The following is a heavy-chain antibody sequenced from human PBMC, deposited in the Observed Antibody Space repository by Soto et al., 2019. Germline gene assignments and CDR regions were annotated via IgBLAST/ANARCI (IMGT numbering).Heavy chain of an antibody. CDR3: ARDGYYDTSVDI. D-gene: IGHD3-22*01. CDR1: GYTFSTYG. J-gene: IGHJ3*02. Sequence: ASVKVSCKASGYTFSTYGISWVRQAPGQGLEWMGWISAYNGNTNYAQKLQGRVTMTTDTSTSTAYMELRSLRSDDTAVYYCARDGYYDTSVDIWGQGTMVTVSS. V-gene: IGHV1-18*01. CDR2: ISAYNGNT.